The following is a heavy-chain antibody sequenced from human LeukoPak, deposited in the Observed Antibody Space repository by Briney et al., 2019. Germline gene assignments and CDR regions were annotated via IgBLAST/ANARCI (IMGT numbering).Heavy chain of an antibody. CDR3: ARGTTVTDYWYFDL. Sequence: PGGSLRLSCAASGFTFSSYAMHWVRQAPGKGLEWVAVISYDGSNKYYADSVKGRFTISRDNSKNTLYLQMNSLRAEDTAVYYCARGTTVTDYWYFDLWGRGTLVTVSS. CDR2: ISYDGSNK. V-gene: IGHV3-30*04. J-gene: IGHJ2*01. CDR1: GFTFSSYA. D-gene: IGHD4-17*01.